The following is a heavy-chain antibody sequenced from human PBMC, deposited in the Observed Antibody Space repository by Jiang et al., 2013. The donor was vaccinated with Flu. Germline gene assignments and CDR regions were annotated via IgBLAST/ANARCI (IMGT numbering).Heavy chain of an antibody. CDR1: VGSFSGYY. V-gene: IGHV4-34*01. J-gene: IGHJ4*02. CDR2: INHSGST. Sequence: VALLKPSETLSLTCAVYVGSFSGYYWTWIRQPPGKGLEWIGEINHSGSTNYNPSLKSRVTLSVDTSQNQVSLKLRSVTAADTAVFYCARGGRGAYYNILTGYQPGFDYWGQGTLVTVSS. D-gene: IGHD3-9*01. CDR3: ARGGRGAYYNILTGYQPGFDY.